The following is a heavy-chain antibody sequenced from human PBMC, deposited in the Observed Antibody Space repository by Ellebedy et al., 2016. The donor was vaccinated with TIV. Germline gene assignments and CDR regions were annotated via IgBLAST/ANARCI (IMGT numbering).Heavy chain of an antibody. CDR2: ISAYNGNT. D-gene: IGHD3-22*01. CDR1: GYTFTSYG. V-gene: IGHV1-18*01. Sequence: AASVKVSCKASGYTFTSYGISWVRQAPGQGLEWMGWISAYNGNTNYAQKLQGRVTMTTDTSTSTAYMELRSLRSDDKAVYYCARDDSSGYLRAKYYYGMDVWGQGTTVTVSS. J-gene: IGHJ6*02. CDR3: ARDDSSGYLRAKYYYGMDV.